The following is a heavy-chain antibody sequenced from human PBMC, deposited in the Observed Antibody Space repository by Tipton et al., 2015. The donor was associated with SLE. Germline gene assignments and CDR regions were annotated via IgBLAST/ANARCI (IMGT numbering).Heavy chain of an antibody. CDR1: GFTFSNAW. CDR3: AKSPRELRFDY. V-gene: IGHV3-15*01. Sequence: SLRLSCAASGFTFSNAWMSWVRQAPGKGLEWVGRIKSKTDGGTTDYAAPVKGRFTISRGDSKNTLYLQMNSLRAEDTAVYYCAKSPRELRFDYWGQGTLVTVSS. J-gene: IGHJ4*02. CDR2: IKSKTDGGTT. D-gene: IGHD1-26*01.